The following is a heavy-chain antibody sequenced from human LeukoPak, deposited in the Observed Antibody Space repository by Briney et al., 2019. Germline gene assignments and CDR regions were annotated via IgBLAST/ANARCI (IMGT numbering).Heavy chain of an antibody. V-gene: IGHV1-18*01. CDR2: ISAYNGDT. D-gene: IGHD6-19*01. Sequence: ASVKVSCKASGYTFNIYGISWVRQAPGKGLEWMGWISAYNGDTKYAQKLQGRVTLTTDTSTSTAYMELRSLTSDDAAVYYCGRSSSGWSVDYWGQGALVTVSS. J-gene: IGHJ4*02. CDR1: GYTFNIYG. CDR3: GRSSSGWSVDY.